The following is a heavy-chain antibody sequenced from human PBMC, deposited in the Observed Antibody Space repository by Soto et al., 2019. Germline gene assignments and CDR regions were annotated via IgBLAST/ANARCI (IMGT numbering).Heavy chain of an antibody. J-gene: IGHJ6*02. CDR2: FDPEDGET. V-gene: IGHV1-24*01. CDR1: GYTLTELS. Sequence: ASVKVSCKVSGYTLTELSMHWVRQAPGKGLEWMGGFDPEDGETIYAQKFQGRVTMTEDTSTDTAYMELSSLRSEDTAVYYCATYRPVSSSWGGYYYYGMDVWGQGTTVTVSS. CDR3: ATYRPVSSSWGGYYYYGMDV. D-gene: IGHD6-13*01.